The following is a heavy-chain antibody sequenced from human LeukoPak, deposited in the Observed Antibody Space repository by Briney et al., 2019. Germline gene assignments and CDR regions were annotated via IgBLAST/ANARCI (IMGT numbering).Heavy chain of an antibody. J-gene: IGHJ3*02. Sequence: PSETLSLTCAVYGGSFSGYYWSWIRQPPGKGLEWIGEINHSGSTNYNPSLKSRVTISVDTSKNQFSLKLSSVTAADTAVYYCARLRWLPDAFDIWGQGTMVTVSS. CDR3: ARLRWLPDAFDI. CDR1: GGSFSGYY. V-gene: IGHV4-34*01. D-gene: IGHD5-24*01. CDR2: INHSGST.